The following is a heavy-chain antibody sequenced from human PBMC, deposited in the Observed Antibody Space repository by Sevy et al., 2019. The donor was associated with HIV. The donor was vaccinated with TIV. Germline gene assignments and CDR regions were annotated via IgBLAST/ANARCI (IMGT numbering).Heavy chain of an antibody. Sequence: GGSLRLSCAASGFTVSSNYMSWVRQAPGKGLEWVSVIYSDDNAYSADSVKGRFTISRDKSKNTLHLQMNSLRVEDTAVYYCARGKRGYGYSMDVWGQGTTVTVSS. D-gene: IGHD1-1*01. CDR2: IYSDDNA. CDR1: GFTVSSNY. J-gene: IGHJ6*02. V-gene: IGHV3-53*01. CDR3: ARGKRGYGYSMDV.